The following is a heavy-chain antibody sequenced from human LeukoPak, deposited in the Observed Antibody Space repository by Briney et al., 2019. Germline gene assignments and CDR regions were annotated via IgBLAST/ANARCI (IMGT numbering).Heavy chain of an antibody. J-gene: IGHJ4*02. V-gene: IGHV4-61*02. CDR3: ARDSGSRYIYYYYFDY. D-gene: IGHD6-13*01. CDR1: GGSISSGSYY. Sequence: SETLSLTCTVSGGSISSGSYYWSWIRQPAGKGLEWIGRIYTSGSTYYNPSLKSRVTISVDTSKNQFSLKLSSVTAADTAVYYCARDSGSRYIYYYYFDYWGQGTLVTVPS. CDR2: IYTSGST.